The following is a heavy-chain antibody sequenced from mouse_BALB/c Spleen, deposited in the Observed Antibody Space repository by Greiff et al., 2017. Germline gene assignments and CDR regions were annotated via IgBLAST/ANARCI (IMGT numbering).Heavy chain of an antibody. CDR1: GYSFTSYW. CDR3: TRSGLRRDWYFDV. V-gene: IGHV1-5*01. D-gene: IGHD2-4*01. J-gene: IGHJ1*01. CDR2: IYPGNSDT. Sequence: VQLQQSGTVLARPGASVKMSCKASGYSFTSYWMHWVKQRPGQGLEWIGAIYPGNSDTSYNQKFKGKAKLTAVTSASTAYMELSSLTNEDSAVYYCTRSGLRRDWYFDVWGAGTTVTVSS.